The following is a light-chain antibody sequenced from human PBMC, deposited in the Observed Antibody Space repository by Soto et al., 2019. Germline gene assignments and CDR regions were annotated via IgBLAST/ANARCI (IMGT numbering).Light chain of an antibody. CDR2: EVS. CDR1: SSDVGSYNY. CDR3: NSYTDSATRV. Sequence: QSALTQPASVSGSPGQSIAISCTGTSSDVGSYNYVCWHQQHPGKAPKLVFYEVSNRPSGVSNRFSGSKSGNTASLTISCLQADDEDDYYCNSYTDSATRVFGAGTKLTVL. J-gene: IGLJ1*01. V-gene: IGLV2-14*01.